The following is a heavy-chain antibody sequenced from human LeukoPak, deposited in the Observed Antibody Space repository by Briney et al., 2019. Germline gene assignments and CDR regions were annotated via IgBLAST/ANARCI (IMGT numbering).Heavy chain of an antibody. CDR2: ISSSSSTI. V-gene: IGHV3-48*01. D-gene: IGHD4-17*01. CDR3: ARRPMTTVTKTDYYYYYYMDV. CDR1: GFTFSSYS. Sequence: GGSLRLSCAASGFTFSSYSMNWVRQAPGKGLEWVSYISSSSSTIYYADSVKGRFTISRDNAKNSLYLQMNSLKAEDTAVYYCARRPMTTVTKTDYYYYYYMDVWGKGTTVTVSS. J-gene: IGHJ6*03.